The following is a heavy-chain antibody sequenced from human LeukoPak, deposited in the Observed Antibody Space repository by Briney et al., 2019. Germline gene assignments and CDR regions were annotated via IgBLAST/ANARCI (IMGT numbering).Heavy chain of an antibody. D-gene: IGHD6-19*01. Sequence: GGSLRLSCATSGFTFSDYYMSWIRQAPGKGLEWISYISSSGNVIYYADSVKGRFTISRDNAKNSLYLQVNSLRAEDTAVYYCVYSSGWYANYWGQGTLVTVSS. CDR3: VYSSGWYANY. CDR1: GFTFSDYY. J-gene: IGHJ4*02. CDR2: ISSSGNVI. V-gene: IGHV3-11*01.